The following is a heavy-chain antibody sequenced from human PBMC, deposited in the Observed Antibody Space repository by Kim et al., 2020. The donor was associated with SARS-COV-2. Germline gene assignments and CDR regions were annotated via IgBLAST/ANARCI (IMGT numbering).Heavy chain of an antibody. J-gene: IGHJ4*02. CDR1: GGTFSSYA. Sequence: SVKVSCKASGGTFSSYAISWVRQAPGQGLEWMGGIIPIFGTANYAQKFQGRVTITADESTSTAYMELSSLRSEDTAVYYCARTWVPAAIFDYWGQGTLVTVSS. D-gene: IGHD2-2*01. V-gene: IGHV1-69*13. CDR3: ARTWVPAAIFDY. CDR2: IIPIFGTA.